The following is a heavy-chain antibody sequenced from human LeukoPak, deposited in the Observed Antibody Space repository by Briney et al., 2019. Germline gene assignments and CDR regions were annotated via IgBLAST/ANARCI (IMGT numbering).Heavy chain of an antibody. V-gene: IGHV3-21*01. CDR2: ISSSSSYI. CDR1: GFTFSSYS. Sequence: PGGSLRLSCAASGFTFSSYSMNWVRQAPGKGLEWVSSISSSSSYIYYADSVKGRFTISRDNAKNSLYLQMNSLRAEDTAVYYCAREGGLLWFGELTHYYMDVWGKGTTVTVSS. J-gene: IGHJ6*03. CDR3: AREGGLLWFGELTHYYMDV. D-gene: IGHD3-10*01.